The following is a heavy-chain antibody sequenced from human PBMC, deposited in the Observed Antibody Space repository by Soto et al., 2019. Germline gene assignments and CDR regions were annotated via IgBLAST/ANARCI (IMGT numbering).Heavy chain of an antibody. J-gene: IGHJ1*01. CDR1: GDSISGSQW. V-gene: IGHV4-4*02. Sequence: SGTLSLTCAVSGDSISGSQWWSWVRLPPRKGLEWIGEISHTGTTNYNPSLKSRVTMSVVKPTTQLSLTLTSVTAAATAVYYCARHGSNSGSYSGYCQYWSQGSQVTVSS. CDR2: ISHTGTT. D-gene: IGHD1-26*01. CDR3: ARHGSNSGSYSGYCQY.